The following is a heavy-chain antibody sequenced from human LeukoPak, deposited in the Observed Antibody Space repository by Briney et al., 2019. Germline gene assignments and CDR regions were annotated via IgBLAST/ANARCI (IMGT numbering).Heavy chain of an antibody. Sequence: GASVKVSFKASGYTFTSYGISWVRQAPGQGLEWMGWISAYNGNTNYAQKLQGRVTMTTDTSTSTAYMELRSLRSDDTAVYYCARDSRPISLGYYYYYMDVWGKGTTVTISS. V-gene: IGHV1-18*01. CDR2: ISAYNGNT. J-gene: IGHJ6*03. CDR1: GYTFTSYG. D-gene: IGHD3-3*02. CDR3: ARDSRPISLGYYYYYMDV.